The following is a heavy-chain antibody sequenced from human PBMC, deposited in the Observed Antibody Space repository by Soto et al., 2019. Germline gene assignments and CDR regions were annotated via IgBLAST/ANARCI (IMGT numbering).Heavy chain of an antibody. CDR1: GFTFSSYG. J-gene: IGHJ4*02. CDR2: ISGSGGST. Sequence: EVQLLESGGGLVQSGGSLRLSCAASGFTFSSYGMSWVRQAPGKGLEWVSAISGSGGSTYYADSVKGRFTFSRDNSKNTLYLQMNSLRAEDTAVYYCAKGSGSSWYSSWGQGTLVTVSS. CDR3: AKGSGSSWYSS. V-gene: IGHV3-23*01. D-gene: IGHD6-13*01.